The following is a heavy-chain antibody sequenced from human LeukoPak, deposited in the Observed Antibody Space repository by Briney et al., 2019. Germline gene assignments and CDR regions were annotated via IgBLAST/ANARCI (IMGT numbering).Heavy chain of an antibody. CDR2: ISTTGSSI. J-gene: IGHJ4*02. D-gene: IGHD6-19*01. CDR1: GFTFSSYE. CDR3: ARVQRGIAVALDY. Sequence: GGSLRLSCAASGFTFSSYEMNWVRQAPGKGLEWVSYISTTGSSIYYADSVKGRFTISRDNVKNLLYLQMNSLRAEDTAVYYCARVQRGIAVALDYWGQGTLAAVSS. V-gene: IGHV3-48*03.